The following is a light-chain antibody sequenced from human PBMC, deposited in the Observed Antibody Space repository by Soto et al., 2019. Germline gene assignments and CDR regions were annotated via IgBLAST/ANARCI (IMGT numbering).Light chain of an antibody. V-gene: IGKV3-15*01. CDR3: QQRSNSWT. J-gene: IGKJ1*01. Sequence: EVVLTPSPSTLSVSPGARATLSSRASQSVSINLAWYQQKPGQAPRLLIYGASTRATGIPARFSGSGSGTEFTLTISSLEPEDFAVYYCQQRSNSWTFGQGTNVDIK. CDR2: GAS. CDR1: QSVSIN.